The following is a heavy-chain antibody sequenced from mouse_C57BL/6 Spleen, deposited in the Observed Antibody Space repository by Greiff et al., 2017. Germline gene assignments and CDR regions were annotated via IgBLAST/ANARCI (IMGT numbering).Heavy chain of an antibody. D-gene: IGHD2-3*01. V-gene: IGHV1-62-2*01. Sequence: QVQLKESGAELVKPGASVKLSCKASGYTFTEYTIHWVKQRSGQGLEWIGWFYPGSGSIKYNEKFKDKATLTADKSSSTVYMALSRLTSEDSAVYFCARHEVDGYYFDYWGQGTTLTVSS. J-gene: IGHJ2*01. CDR1: GYTFTEYT. CDR2: FYPGSGSI. CDR3: ARHEVDGYYFDY.